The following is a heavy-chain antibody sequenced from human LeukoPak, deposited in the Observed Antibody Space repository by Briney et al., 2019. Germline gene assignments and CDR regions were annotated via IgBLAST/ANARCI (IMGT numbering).Heavy chain of an antibody. CDR2: ISSGRPTI. J-gene: IGHJ4*02. Sequence: SGGSLRLSCVDSGFTFSSYGINWVRQAPGKGLEWVSYISSGRPTIYYADSVKGRFTISRDNARNSLYLQMNSLRVEDTAVYYCARGGAARPDYWGQGTLVTVSP. V-gene: IGHV3-48*01. CDR3: ARGGAARPDY. D-gene: IGHD6-6*01. CDR1: GFTFSSYG.